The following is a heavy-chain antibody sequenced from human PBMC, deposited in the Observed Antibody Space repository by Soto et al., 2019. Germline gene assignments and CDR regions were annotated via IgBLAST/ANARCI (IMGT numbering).Heavy chain of an antibody. J-gene: IGHJ4*02. CDR3: TPIDYYDSG. CDR1: GFTFSSYW. CDR2: ISGDGIST. D-gene: IGHD3-22*01. V-gene: IGHV3-74*01. Sequence: EVRLVESGGGLVQPGGSLRLSCAASGFTFSSYWMHWVRQAPGKGLVWVSRISGDGISTNYADSVKGRFTISRDNAKNTLHLQMNSLRAEDTAVYYCTPIDYYDSGWGQGTLVTVSS.